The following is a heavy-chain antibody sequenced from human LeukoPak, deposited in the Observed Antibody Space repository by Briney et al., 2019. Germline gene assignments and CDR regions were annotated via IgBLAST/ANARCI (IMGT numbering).Heavy chain of an antibody. J-gene: IGHJ4*02. CDR3: ARAGLGYFDFFDY. CDR1: GYTFTGYY. V-gene: IGHV1-2*02. Sequence: ASVKVSCKASGYTFTGYYMHWVRQAPGQGLEWVGWINPNSGVTNYAQKFQGRVTMTRDTSISTAYKELSRLRCDDPAVYYCARAGLGYFDFFDYWGQGTLVSVSS. CDR2: INPNSGVT. D-gene: IGHD3-9*01.